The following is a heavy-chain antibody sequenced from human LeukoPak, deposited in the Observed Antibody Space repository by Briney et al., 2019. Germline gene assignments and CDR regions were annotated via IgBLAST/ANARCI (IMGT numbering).Heavy chain of an antibody. D-gene: IGHD3-22*01. CDR2: ISSSSYT. J-gene: IGHJ3*02. CDR3: ASYYDSSGYYSIQPHDAFDI. CDR1: GFTFSDYY. Sequence: PGGSLRLSCAASGFTFSDYYMSWIRQAPGKGLEWVSYISSSSYTNYADSVKGRFTISRDNAKNSLYLQMNSLRAEDTAVYYCASYYDSSGYYSIQPHDAFDIWGQGTMVTVSS. V-gene: IGHV3-11*03.